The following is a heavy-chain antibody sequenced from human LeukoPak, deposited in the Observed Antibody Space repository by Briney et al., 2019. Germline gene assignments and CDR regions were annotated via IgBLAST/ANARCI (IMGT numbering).Heavy chain of an antibody. Sequence: ASVKVSCKASGRSFSSYAISWVRQAPGQGLEWMGRIIPIFGTANYAQKFQGRVTITTDESTSTAYMELSSLRSEDTAVYYCARGGYSYGYGFPDLDYWGQGTLVTVSS. CDR2: IIPIFGTA. D-gene: IGHD5-18*01. V-gene: IGHV1-69*05. CDR1: GRSFSSYA. CDR3: ARGGYSYGYGFPDLDY. J-gene: IGHJ4*02.